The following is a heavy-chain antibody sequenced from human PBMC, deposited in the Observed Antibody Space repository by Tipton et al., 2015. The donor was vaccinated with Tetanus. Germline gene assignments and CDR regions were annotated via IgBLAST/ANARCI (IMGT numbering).Heavy chain of an antibody. CDR3: XXAHXXDGVXXXDY. V-gene: IGHV5-51*01. CDR2: IYPGDSNT. D-gene: IGHD2-8*01. CDR1: XYIXXXYX. J-gene: IGHJ4*02. Sequence: QLVQSGGEVKKPXXXLKXXCKXXXYIXXXYXXXWVXXXPGXXXEWMGIIYPGDSNTRYXPSFQXQVTIXVDKSISTAXLQLSSLXXXDTXXXYCXXAHXXDGVXXXDYWGXGAXXTV.